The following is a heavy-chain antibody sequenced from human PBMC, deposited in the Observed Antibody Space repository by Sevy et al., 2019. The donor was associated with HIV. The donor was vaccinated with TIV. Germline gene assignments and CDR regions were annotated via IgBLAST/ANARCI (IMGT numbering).Heavy chain of an antibody. Sequence: GGSLRLSCAASGFTFSSYSMNWVRQAPGKGLEWVSSISSSSSYIYYADSVKGRFTISRDNAKNSLYLQMNSLRAEDXXXXXXAXXXXXXXXXYYYGMDVWGQGTTVTVSS. CDR2: ISSSSSYI. J-gene: IGHJ6*02. CDR1: GFTFSSYS. V-gene: IGHV3-21*01. CDR3: AXXXXXXXXXYYYGMDV.